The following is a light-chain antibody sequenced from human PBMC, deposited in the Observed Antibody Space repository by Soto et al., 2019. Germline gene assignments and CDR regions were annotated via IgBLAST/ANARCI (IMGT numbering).Light chain of an antibody. CDR2: KAS. V-gene: IGKV1-5*03. CDR1: QTIYSW. Sequence: DTQMTQSRSTLSASVGDRVTITCRASQTIYSWLAWYQQKPGQATRLLINKASTLETGVPSRFSGRGYGSEFTLIISSLQPDDFATYYCHQYNSYPRTFGQGTKVE. J-gene: IGKJ1*01. CDR3: HQYNSYPRT.